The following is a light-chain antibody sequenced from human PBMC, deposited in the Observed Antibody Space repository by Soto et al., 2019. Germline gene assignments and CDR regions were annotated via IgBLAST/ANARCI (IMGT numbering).Light chain of an antibody. Sequence: QCVLTQPPSASGTPGQRFTISCSGSSSNVGGNPVNWYQHVPTTAPKLLIYTNTQRPSGVPDRFYGSKSGTSASLAISGLQSEDEADYYCASWDDSLNGPVFGTGTKV. CDR1: SSNVGGNP. J-gene: IGLJ1*01. V-gene: IGLV1-44*01. CDR3: ASWDDSLNGPV. CDR2: TNT.